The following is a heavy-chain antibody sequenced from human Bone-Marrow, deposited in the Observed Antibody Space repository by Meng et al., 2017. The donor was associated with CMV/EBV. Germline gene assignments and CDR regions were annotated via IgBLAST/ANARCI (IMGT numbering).Heavy chain of an antibody. Sequence: SSKGSGCFYTNCWISWVRQMPVKSLEWMGRINPNASYTNCRPSFQGHVTVSTDKSISTAYLQWSSLKASDTAIYYCAILRDNWFDPWGQGTLVTVSS. J-gene: IGHJ5*02. CDR2: INPNASYT. CDR1: GCFYTNCW. V-gene: IGHV5-10-1*01. CDR3: AILRDNWFDP. D-gene: IGHD3-16*01.